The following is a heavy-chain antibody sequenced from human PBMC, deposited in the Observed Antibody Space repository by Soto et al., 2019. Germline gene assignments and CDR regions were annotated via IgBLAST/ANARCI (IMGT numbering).Heavy chain of an antibody. CDR3: ARESGYYDILTGYYKPYYYYGMDV. CDR2: IIPIFGTA. V-gene: IGHV1-69*13. J-gene: IGHJ6*02. D-gene: IGHD3-9*01. Sequence: ASVKVSCKASGGTFSSYAISWVRQAPGQGLEWMGGIIPIFGTANYAQKFQGRVTVTADESTSTAYMELSSLRSEDTAVHYCARESGYYDILTGYYKPYYYYGMDVWGQGTTVTVSS. CDR1: GGTFSSYA.